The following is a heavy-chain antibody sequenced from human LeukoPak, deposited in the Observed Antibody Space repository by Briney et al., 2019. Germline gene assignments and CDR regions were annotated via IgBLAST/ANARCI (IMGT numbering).Heavy chain of an antibody. CDR1: GFSFSSHC. CDR2: IKEDGSET. CDR3: ARTLFGAISPGY. V-gene: IGHV3-7*01. Sequence: GGSLRLSCAASGFSFSSHCLTWVRQALGRGLHWVANIKEDGSETFYDDSVKGRFTISRDNAANTLNLQMNNPRPQDTAMYYCARTLFGAISPGYWGQGTLVTVSS. D-gene: IGHD3-10*01. J-gene: IGHJ4*02.